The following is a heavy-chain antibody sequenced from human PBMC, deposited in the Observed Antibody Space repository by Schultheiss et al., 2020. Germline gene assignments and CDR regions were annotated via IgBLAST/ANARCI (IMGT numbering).Heavy chain of an antibody. CDR2: VSYDGSNK. Sequence: GGSLRLSCAASGFTFSSYAMHWVRQAPGKGLEWVAVVSYDGSNKYYADSVKGRFTISRDNSKNTLYLQMNSLRAEDTAVYYCAKDPRFRELSNYYYGMDVWGQGTTVTVSS. CDR1: GFTFSSYA. D-gene: IGHD3-10*01. J-gene: IGHJ6*02. V-gene: IGHV3-30-3*01. CDR3: AKDPRFRELSNYYYGMDV.